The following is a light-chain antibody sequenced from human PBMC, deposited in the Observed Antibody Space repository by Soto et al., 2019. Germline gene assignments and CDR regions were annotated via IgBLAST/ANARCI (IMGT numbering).Light chain of an antibody. Sequence: QSVLTQPPSASGSPGQSVAISCTGTSSDVGGYNYVSWYQQHPGKAPKLMIYEVNKRPSGVPDRFSGSKSGNTASLTVSGPQAEDEADYYCSAYAGSRNGFGTGTKVTVL. CDR1: SSDVGGYNY. CDR2: EVN. J-gene: IGLJ1*01. V-gene: IGLV2-8*01. CDR3: SAYAGSRNG.